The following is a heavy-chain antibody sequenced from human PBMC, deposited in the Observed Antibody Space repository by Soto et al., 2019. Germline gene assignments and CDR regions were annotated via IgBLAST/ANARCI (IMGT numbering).Heavy chain of an antibody. CDR2: ISSSGSPI. D-gene: IGHD6-25*01. CDR3: ARSGQRLHGMDV. V-gene: IGHV3-11*01. J-gene: IGHJ6*02. CDR1: GFTFSDYY. Sequence: QVQLVESGGGLVKPGGSLRLSCAASGFTFSDYYMTWIRQAPGKGLEWVSYISSSGSPIYYADSVKGRFTISRDNAKNYLSLNLNSLRAEGTAVFYWARSGQRLHGMDVWGQGATFTVSS.